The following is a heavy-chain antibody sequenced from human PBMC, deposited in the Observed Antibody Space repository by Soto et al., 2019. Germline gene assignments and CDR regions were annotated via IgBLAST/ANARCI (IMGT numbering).Heavy chain of an antibody. CDR1: GFTFSSYG. V-gene: IGHV3-33*06. Sequence: PGGSLRLSCAASGFTFSSYGMRWVRQAPGKGLEWVAVIWYDGSNKYYADSVKGRFTISRDNSKNTLYLQMNSLRADDTAVYYCAKQEGQLRENYFFDYWGRGTLVTVS. J-gene: IGHJ4*02. D-gene: IGHD3-10*01. CDR3: AKQEGQLRENYFFDY. CDR2: IWYDGSNK.